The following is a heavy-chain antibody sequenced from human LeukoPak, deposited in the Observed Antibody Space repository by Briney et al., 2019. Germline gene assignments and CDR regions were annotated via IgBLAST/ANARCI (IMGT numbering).Heavy chain of an antibody. CDR1: GFTFTTFG. V-gene: IGHV3-30*03. CDR2: ISPDGNID. D-gene: IGHD1-1*01. CDR3: ARINNFDDF. Sequence: PGRSLRLSCAASGFTFTTFGIHWVRQAPGKGLEWVAAISPDGNIDYYSDSVKGRFSISRDDSKNMIYLQMNSLRGEDSAVYFCARINNFDDFWSQGTLVTVSS. J-gene: IGHJ4*02.